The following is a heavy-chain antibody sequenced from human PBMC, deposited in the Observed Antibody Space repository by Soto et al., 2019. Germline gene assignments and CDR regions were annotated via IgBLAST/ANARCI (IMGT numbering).Heavy chain of an antibody. CDR3: AKDRNYPRDQFHY. CDR2: ISANGQGI. D-gene: IGHD1-7*01. V-gene: IGHV3-23*01. CDR1: VFTFITYA. J-gene: IGHJ4*02. Sequence: GWSLRLSCASSVFTFITYALSWVRQAPGKGLEWVSAISANGQGIYYADSVRGRFTISRDNSKNTIFLHMDSLRAEDTAVYYCAKDRNYPRDQFHYWGQGTLVTVSS.